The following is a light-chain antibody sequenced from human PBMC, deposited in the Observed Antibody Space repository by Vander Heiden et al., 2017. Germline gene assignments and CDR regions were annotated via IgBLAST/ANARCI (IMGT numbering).Light chain of an antibody. J-gene: IGKJ1*01. CDR3: QQSYTTWT. CDR1: QSISSY. V-gene: IGKV1-39*01. CDR2: AAS. Sequence: DIQMTQSPSSLSASVGDRVTITCRASQSISSYLNWYQQKPVKAPKLLIYAASSLQSGFPSRFSGSGSGTDFTLTISSLQPEDFATYYCQQSYTTWTFGQGTKVEIK.